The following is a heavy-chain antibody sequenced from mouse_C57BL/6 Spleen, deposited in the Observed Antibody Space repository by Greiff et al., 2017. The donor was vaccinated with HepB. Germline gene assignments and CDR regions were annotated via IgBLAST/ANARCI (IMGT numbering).Heavy chain of an antibody. CDR3: ARSDYDGRAFDY. Sequence: QVQLQQSGAELVRPGTSVKMSCKASGYTFTNYWIGWAKQRPGHGLEWIGDIYPGGGYTNYNEKFKGKATLTADKSSSTAYMQFSSLTSEEAAIYYCARSDYDGRAFDYWGQGTTLTVSS. J-gene: IGHJ2*01. CDR2: IYPGGGYT. D-gene: IGHD2-4*01. V-gene: IGHV1-63*01. CDR1: GYTFTNYW.